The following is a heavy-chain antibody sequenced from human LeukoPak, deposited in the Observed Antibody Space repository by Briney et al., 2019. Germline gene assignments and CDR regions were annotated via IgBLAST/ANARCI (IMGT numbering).Heavy chain of an antibody. CDR1: GGSISSSSYY. V-gene: IGHV4-39*01. J-gene: IGHJ4*02. CDR3: ASQYSGYDYPYYFDY. CDR2: IYYNGST. D-gene: IGHD5-12*01. Sequence: NSSETLSLTCTVSGGSISSSSYYWGWIRQPPGKGQEWIGSIYYNGSTYYNPSLKSRVTISVDTSKNQFSLKLSSVTAADTAVYYCASQYSGYDYPYYFDYWGQGTLVTVSS.